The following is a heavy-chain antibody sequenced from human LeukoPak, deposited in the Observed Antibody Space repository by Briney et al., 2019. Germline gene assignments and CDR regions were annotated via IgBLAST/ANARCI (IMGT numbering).Heavy chain of an antibody. CDR2: IGGSGDKT. CDR3: VRRGDASSGWGDHDF. Sequence: GGSLRLSCAASGFTFNRNAISWVRQAPGKGLEWVSTIGGSGDKTFYADSAKGRFTISRDNSKNMVHLQMNSLTGEDTALSYCVRRGDASSGWGDHDFWGQGALVTVSS. J-gene: IGHJ4*02. V-gene: IGHV3-23*01. CDR1: GFTFNRNA. D-gene: IGHD6-19*01.